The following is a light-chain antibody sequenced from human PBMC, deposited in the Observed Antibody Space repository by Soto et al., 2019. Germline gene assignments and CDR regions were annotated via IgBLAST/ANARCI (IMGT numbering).Light chain of an antibody. CDR1: QSVSSSY. CDR2: GAS. Sequence: EIVLTQSPGTLSLSPGERATLSCRASQSVSSSYLAWYQQKPGQAPRLLIYGASSRATGIPDRFSGSGSGTDFTLTISRLDPDDFAVYYCQQYGRTFGQGTKVEIK. V-gene: IGKV3-20*01. CDR3: QQYGRT. J-gene: IGKJ1*01.